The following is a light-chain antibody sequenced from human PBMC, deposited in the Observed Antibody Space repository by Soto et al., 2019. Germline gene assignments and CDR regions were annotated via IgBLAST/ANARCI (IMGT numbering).Light chain of an antibody. CDR3: QTWGTGIRV. Sequence: QPVLTQSPSASASLGASVKLTCTLSSRHSSYAIAWHQQQPEKGPRYLMKLNSDGSHSKEDGIPDRFSGSSSGAERYLTISSLQSEDEADYYCQTWGTGIRVFGGGTKLTVL. J-gene: IGLJ3*02. V-gene: IGLV4-69*01. CDR2: LNSDGSH. CDR1: SRHSSYA.